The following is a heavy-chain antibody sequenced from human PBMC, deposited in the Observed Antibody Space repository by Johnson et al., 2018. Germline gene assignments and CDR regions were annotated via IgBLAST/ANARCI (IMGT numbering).Heavy chain of an antibody. D-gene: IGHD3-22*01. V-gene: IGHV4-34*01. CDR2: INHSGRT. Sequence: QVQLQQWGAALLKPSETLSLTCAVYGGSFSGYYWSWIRQPPGKGLEWIGEINHSGRTNYTPSLKSRVTISVDTSKNQFSLKLSSVTAADTAVYYCARGTYYYDRSGYYSRDAFDIWGQGTMVTVSS. CDR3: ARGTYYYDRSGYYSRDAFDI. CDR1: GGSFSGYY. J-gene: IGHJ3*02.